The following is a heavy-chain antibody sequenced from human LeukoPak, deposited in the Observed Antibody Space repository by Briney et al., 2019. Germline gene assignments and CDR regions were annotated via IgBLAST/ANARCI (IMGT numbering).Heavy chain of an antibody. D-gene: IGHD6-19*01. Sequence: ASVKVSCKASGYTFTSCDINWVRQATGQGREWMGWMNPNSGNTGYGQSFQGRITMTRDISIGTAYMELSNLTSEDTAIYYCTRGASGRRDNWGRGTLVTVSA. CDR3: TRGASGRRDN. CDR1: GYTFTSCD. CDR2: MNPNSGNT. V-gene: IGHV1-8*01. J-gene: IGHJ4*02.